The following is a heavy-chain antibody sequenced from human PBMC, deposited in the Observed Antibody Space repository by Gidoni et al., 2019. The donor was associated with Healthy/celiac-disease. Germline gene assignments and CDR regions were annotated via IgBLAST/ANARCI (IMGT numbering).Heavy chain of an antibody. Sequence: QVQLVQSGAEVKKPGASVKVSCKASGYTFTSYYMHWVRQAPGKGLEWMGIINPSGGSTSYAQKFQGRVTMTRDTSTSTVYMELSSLRSEDTAVYYCALAYCGGDCYSPSYYMDVWGKGTTVTVSS. J-gene: IGHJ6*03. V-gene: IGHV1-46*03. CDR1: GYTFTSYY. D-gene: IGHD2-21*01. CDR3: ALAYCGGDCYSPSYYMDV. CDR2: INPSGGST.